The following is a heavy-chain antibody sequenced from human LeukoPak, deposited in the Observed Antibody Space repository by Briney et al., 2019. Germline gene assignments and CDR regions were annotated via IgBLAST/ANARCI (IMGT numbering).Heavy chain of an antibody. V-gene: IGHV4-38-2*01. D-gene: IGHD5-12*01. Sequence: SETLSLTCAVSGYSISSGYYWGWIRQPPGKGLEWIGSIYHSGSTYYNPSLKSRVTISVDTSKNQFSLNLSSVTAADTSVYYCARWGYNGPFDYWGQGTLVTVSS. CDR2: IYHSGST. J-gene: IGHJ4*02. CDR1: GYSISSGYY. CDR3: ARWGYNGPFDY.